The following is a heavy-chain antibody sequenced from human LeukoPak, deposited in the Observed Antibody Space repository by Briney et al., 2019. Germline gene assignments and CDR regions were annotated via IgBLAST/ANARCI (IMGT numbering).Heavy chain of an antibody. Sequence: ASVQVSCKASAYTFTGYYMHWVRQAPAQGLEWMGWINPNSGGTNYAQNFKGRVTMTRDTSMSTAYMELSRVRSADTAVYYCARDRRIAPDGDFDYWGQGTLVTVSS. CDR2: INPNSGGT. D-gene: IGHD6-13*01. J-gene: IGHJ4*02. CDR1: AYTFTGYY. V-gene: IGHV1-2*02. CDR3: ARDRRIAPDGDFDY.